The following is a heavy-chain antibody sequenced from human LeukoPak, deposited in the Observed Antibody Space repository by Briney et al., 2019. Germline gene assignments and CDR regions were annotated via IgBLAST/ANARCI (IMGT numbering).Heavy chain of an antibody. J-gene: IGHJ4*02. D-gene: IGHD3-10*01. V-gene: IGHV4-59*01. CDR2: IYYSGST. CDR3: ARGGIEGNYVSGSYYTY. CDR1: GGSISSYY. Sequence: KPSETLSLTCTVSGGSISSYYWSWIRQPPGKGLEWIGYIYYSGSTNYDPSLKSRVTISVDTSKNQFSLKLSSVTAADTAVYYCARGGIEGNYVSGSYYTYWGQGTLVTVSS.